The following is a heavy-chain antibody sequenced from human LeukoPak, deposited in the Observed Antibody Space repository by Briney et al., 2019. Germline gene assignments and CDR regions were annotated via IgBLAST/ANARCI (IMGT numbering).Heavy chain of an antibody. J-gene: IGHJ6*02. CDR1: GGSISSYY. CDR3: AREGTYYDFWSGSLSGYYGMDV. Sequence: SETLSLTCTVSGGSISSYYWSWIRQPAGKGLEWIGRIYTSGSTNYNPSLKSRVTMSVDMSKNQFSLKLSSVTAVDTAVYYCAREGTYYDFWSGSLSGYYGMDVWGQGTTVTVSS. D-gene: IGHD3-3*01. V-gene: IGHV4-4*07. CDR2: IYTSGST.